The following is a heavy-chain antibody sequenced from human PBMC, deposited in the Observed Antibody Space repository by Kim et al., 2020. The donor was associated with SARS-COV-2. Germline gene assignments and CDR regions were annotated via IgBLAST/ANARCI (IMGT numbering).Heavy chain of an antibody. J-gene: IGHJ6*02. CDR3: ARAIVGEWLLDDDYYYYGMDV. CDR1: GFTFSSYA. CDR2: ISYDGSNK. D-gene: IGHD1-26*01. V-gene: IGHV3-30*04. Sequence: GGSLRLSCAASGFTFSSYAMHWVRPAPGKGLEWVAVISYDGSNKYYADSVKGRFTISRDNSKNTLYLQMNSLRAEDTAVYYCARAIVGEWLLDDDYYYYGMDVWGQGTTVTVSS.